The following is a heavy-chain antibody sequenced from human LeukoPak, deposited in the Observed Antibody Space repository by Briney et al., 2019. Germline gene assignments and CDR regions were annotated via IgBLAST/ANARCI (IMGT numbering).Heavy chain of an antibody. J-gene: IGHJ6*02. CDR3: AREGYPYYYYGMDV. V-gene: IGHV3-64*01. CDR1: GFTFSSYA. D-gene: IGHD2-15*01. CDR2: ISSNGGST. Sequence: GGSLRLSCAASGFTFSSYAMHWVRRAPGKGLEYVSAISSNGGSTYYANSVKGRFTISRDNSKNTLYLQMGSLRAEDMAVYYCAREGYPYYYYGMDVWGQGTTVTVSS.